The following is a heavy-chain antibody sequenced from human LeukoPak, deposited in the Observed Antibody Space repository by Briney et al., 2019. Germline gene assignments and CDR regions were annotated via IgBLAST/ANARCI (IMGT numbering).Heavy chain of an antibody. D-gene: IGHD4-23*01. Sequence: SETLSLTCAVSGGSISTSNWWSWVRQPPGKGLEWIGNIYHSGRTNYNPSLKSRVTISVDTSKNQFSLKLSSVTAADTAVYYCARRVRGYGGTLFDYWGQGTLVTVSS. V-gene: IGHV4-4*02. J-gene: IGHJ4*02. CDR3: ARRVRGYGGTLFDY. CDR2: IYHSGRT. CDR1: GGSISTSNW.